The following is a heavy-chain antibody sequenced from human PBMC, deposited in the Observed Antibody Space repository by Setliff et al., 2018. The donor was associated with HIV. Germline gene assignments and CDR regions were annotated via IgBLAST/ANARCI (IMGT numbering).Heavy chain of an antibody. Sequence: SETLSLTCTVSGGSMRSTTYYWGWVRQPPGKGLEWIGNVHFSGTTYYNPSLKSRVTISVDPSQNQFSLRLISVTAADASMYYCARPSLGIGGGSKFDSWCQGTLVTVSS. J-gene: IGHJ4*02. D-gene: IGHD3-3*01. CDR1: GGSMRSTTYY. CDR3: ARPSLGIGGGSKFDS. CDR2: VHFSGTT. V-gene: IGHV4-39*01.